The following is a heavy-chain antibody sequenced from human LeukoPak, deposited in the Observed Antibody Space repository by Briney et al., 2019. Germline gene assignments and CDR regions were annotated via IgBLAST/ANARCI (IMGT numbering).Heavy chain of an antibody. CDR2: IKPSSGDT. D-gene: IGHD6-13*01. CDR3: ARADSVPAGDYHYWYMDV. CDR1: GFTLIDY. V-gene: IGHV1-2*02. Sequence: GASVKVSCKASGFTLIDYIHWVRQDPRQGLQWMGWIKPSSGDTEYAQKFQGRVTMTRDTSISTVYMELSSLRSDDTAVYYCARADSVPAGDYHYWYMDVWGKGATVTVSS. J-gene: IGHJ6*03.